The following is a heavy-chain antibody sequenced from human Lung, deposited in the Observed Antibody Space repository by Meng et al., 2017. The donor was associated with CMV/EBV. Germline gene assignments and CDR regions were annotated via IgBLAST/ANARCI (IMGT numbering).Heavy chain of an antibody. CDR2: ISYDGSNK. CDR1: GFTFSSYA. D-gene: IGHD2-2*01. CDR3: ARDQVVLGSGVPAAEDYYGMDV. V-gene: IGHV3-30-3*01. J-gene: IGHJ6*02. Sequence: GGSXRLXCAASGFTFSSYAMHWVRQAPGKGLEWVAVISYDGSNKYYADSVKGRFTISRDNSKNTLYLQMNSLRAEDTAVYYCARDQVVLGSGVPAAEDYYGMDVXGRGXTVTFSS.